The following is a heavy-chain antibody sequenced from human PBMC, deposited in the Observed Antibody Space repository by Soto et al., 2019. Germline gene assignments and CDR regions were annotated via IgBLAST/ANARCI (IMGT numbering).Heavy chain of an antibody. J-gene: IGHJ4*02. CDR3: ARIKSAYYKIISDSFDY. V-gene: IGHV4-31*03. CDR2: IYFSGSS. Sequence: QVQLQESGPGLVKPSQTLSLTCSVSGGSISSGGYYWSWIRQLPGKGLEWIGYIYFSGSSYYNPSLKLRLTISLATSKYHVSLRLDSLTAADTAVYYCARIKSAYYKIISDSFDYGGRGTLVTVSS. D-gene: IGHD3-9*01. CDR1: GGSISSGGYY.